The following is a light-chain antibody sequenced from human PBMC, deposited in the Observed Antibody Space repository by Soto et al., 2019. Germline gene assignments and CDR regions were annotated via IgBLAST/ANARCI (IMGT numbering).Light chain of an antibody. CDR1: QGIGNA. CDR3: QQYENLPT. Sequence: IQMTQSPSSLSASVRDRVTISCRASQGIGNALGWYQQRPGRAPKLLIYDASNLEAGVPSRFRGSGSGTDFTFTISRLQPEDIATYYCQQYENLPTFGQGTRLEIK. J-gene: IGKJ5*01. CDR2: DAS. V-gene: IGKV1-33*01.